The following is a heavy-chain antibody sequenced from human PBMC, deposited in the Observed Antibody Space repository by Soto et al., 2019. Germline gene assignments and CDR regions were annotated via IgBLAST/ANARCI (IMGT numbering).Heavy chain of an antibody. V-gene: IGHV5-51*01. CDR1: GCSFTSYW. J-gene: IGHJ5*02. D-gene: IGHD3-22*01. Sequence: GGSLKISFKGSGCSFTSYWSGWVGQMTGKGLEWMGIIYPGDSDTRYSPSFQGQVTISADESISTAYLQWSSLKASDTAMYYCARYYYYDSSGYYYWFDPWGQGTLVTVS. CDR3: ARYYYYDSSGYYYWFDP. CDR2: IYPGDSDT.